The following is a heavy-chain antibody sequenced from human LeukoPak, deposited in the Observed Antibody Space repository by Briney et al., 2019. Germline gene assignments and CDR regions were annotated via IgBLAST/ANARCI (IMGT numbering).Heavy chain of an antibody. CDR2: ISGSGGST. J-gene: IGHJ3*02. CDR1: GFTFSSYA. V-gene: IGHV3-23*01. D-gene: IGHD3-22*01. Sequence: GGSLRLSCAASGFTFSSYAMSWVRQAPGKGLEWVSAISGSGGSTYYADSVKGRFTISRDNSKNTLYLQMNSLRAEDTAVYYCARAGLWDYSDSSGYHNGAFDIWGQGTMVTVSS. CDR3: ARAGLWDYSDSSGYHNGAFDI.